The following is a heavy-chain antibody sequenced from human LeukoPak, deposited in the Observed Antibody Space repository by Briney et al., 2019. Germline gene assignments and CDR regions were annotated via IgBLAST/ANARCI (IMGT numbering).Heavy chain of an antibody. D-gene: IGHD1-7*01. V-gene: IGHV3-7*01. J-gene: IGHJ4*02. CDR1: GFTLSAHW. CDR3: ARWDIRGTAHQLDY. Sequence: GGSLRLSCAASGFTLSAHWMTWVRQAPGKGLEWVANINQDGSAKYFLASVKGRFTISRDNAKNSMYLQMNSLGAEDTAVYYCARWDIRGTAHQLDYWGQGTLVTVSS. CDR2: INQDGSAK.